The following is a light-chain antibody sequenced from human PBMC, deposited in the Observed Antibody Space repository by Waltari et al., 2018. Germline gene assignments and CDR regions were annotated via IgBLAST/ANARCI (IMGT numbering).Light chain of an antibody. CDR2: RNN. J-gene: IGLJ3*02. V-gene: IGLV1-44*01. CDR1: DPNIHPHF. CDR3: ATWDGSVNGDWV. Sequence: QSVLSQPPAASGTPGQRVTLPCSGTDPNIHPHFVPWYQPLPGAAPTLPIYRNNQRPSGVPDRFSGSKSGTSASLAISGLRSEDEALYYCATWDGSVNGDWVFGGGTKLTVL.